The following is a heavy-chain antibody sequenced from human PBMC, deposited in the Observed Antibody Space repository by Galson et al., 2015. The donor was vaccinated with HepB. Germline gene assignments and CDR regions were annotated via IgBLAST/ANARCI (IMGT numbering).Heavy chain of an antibody. V-gene: IGHV3-33*01. CDR3: ASFRDSSGYLRGYYGMDV. CDR1: GFTFSSYG. CDR2: IWYDGSNK. D-gene: IGHD3-22*01. J-gene: IGHJ6*02. Sequence: SLRLSCAASGFTFSSYGMHWVRQAPGKGLGWVAVIWYDGSNKYYADSVKGRFTISRDNSKNTLYLQMNSLRAEDTAVYYCASFRDSSGYLRGYYGMDVWGQGTTVTVSS.